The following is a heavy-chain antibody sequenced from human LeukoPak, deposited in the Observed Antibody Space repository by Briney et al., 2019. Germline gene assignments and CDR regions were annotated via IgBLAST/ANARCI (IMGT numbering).Heavy chain of an antibody. J-gene: IGHJ4*02. CDR2: IYYSGST. Sequence: SETLSLTCTVSGGSISSYYWSWIRQPPGKGLEWIGYIYYSGSTNYNPSLKSRVTISVDASKNQFSLKLSSVTAADTAVYYCARGGGLIRAFDYWGQGTLVTVSS. D-gene: IGHD3-10*01. CDR1: GGSISSYY. CDR3: ARGGGLIRAFDY. V-gene: IGHV4-59*12.